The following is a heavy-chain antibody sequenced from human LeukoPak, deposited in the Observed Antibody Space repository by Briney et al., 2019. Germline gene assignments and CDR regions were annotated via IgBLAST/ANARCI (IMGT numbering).Heavy chain of an antibody. CDR3: ATSTPLLYDY. CDR2: INPSGGST. D-gene: IGHD2-2*02. V-gene: IGHV1-46*01. Sequence: ASVKVSCKASGYTCTSYYMHWVRQAPGQGLEWTGIINPSGGSTSYAQKFQGRVTMTRDTSTSTVYMELSSLRSEDTAVYYCATSTPLLYDYWGQGTLVTVSS. CDR1: GYTCTSYY. J-gene: IGHJ4*02.